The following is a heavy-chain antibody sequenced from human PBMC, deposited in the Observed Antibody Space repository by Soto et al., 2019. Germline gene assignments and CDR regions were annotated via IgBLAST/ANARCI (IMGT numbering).Heavy chain of an antibody. CDR1: GYTFTSYY. D-gene: IGHD2-15*01. CDR2: INPSGGST. Sequence: ASVKVSCKASGYTFTSYYMHWVRQAPGQGLEWMGIINPSGGSTSYAQKFQGRVTMTRDTSTSTVYMELSSLRSEDTAVYYCARAVGCSGGRCSSGMDVWGQATTVTVS. J-gene: IGHJ6*02. CDR3: ARAVGCSGGRCSSGMDV. V-gene: IGHV1-46*01.